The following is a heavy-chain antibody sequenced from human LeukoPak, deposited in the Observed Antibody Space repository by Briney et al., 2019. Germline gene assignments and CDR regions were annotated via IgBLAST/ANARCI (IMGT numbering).Heavy chain of an antibody. V-gene: IGHV3-7*01. J-gene: IGHJ3*02. CDR1: GFTFNTYW. Sequence: GSLRLSCAASGFTFNTYWMSWVRQAPGKGLEWVANIRPDGSEKYYVDSVKGRLTISRDNAKNSLYLQMNSLRGEDTAVYYCARDRLSGSSSWDAFDIWGQGTMVTVSS. CDR3: ARDRLSGSSSWDAFDI. D-gene: IGHD6-13*01. CDR2: IRPDGSEK.